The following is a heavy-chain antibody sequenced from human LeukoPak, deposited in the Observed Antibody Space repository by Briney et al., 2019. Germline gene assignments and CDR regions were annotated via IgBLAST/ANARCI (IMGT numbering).Heavy chain of an antibody. D-gene: IGHD6-19*01. Sequence: ASVKVSCKASGYAFTSYYMHWVRQAPGQGLEWMGIINPSGGSTSYAQKFQGRVTMTRDTSTSTVYMALSSLRSEDTAVYYCARDSAGAVAGSKFDYWGQGTLVTVSS. V-gene: IGHV1-46*01. CDR1: GYAFTSYY. CDR2: INPSGGST. J-gene: IGHJ4*02. CDR3: ARDSAGAVAGSKFDY.